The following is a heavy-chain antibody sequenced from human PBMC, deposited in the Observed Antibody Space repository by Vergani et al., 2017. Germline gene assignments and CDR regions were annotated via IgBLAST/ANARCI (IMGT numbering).Heavy chain of an antibody. V-gene: IGHV5-51*01. J-gene: IGHJ2*01. CDR2: IYPGDSDT. D-gene: IGHD1-20*01. Sequence: EVQLVQSGAEVKKPGESLKISCKGSGYSFTSYWIGWVRQMPGKGLEWMGIIYPGDSDTRYSPSFQGQVTISADKSISTAYLQWSSLKASETAMYYCARXVSNWNDKWGLGWYFDLWGRGTLVTVSS. CDR3: ARXVSNWNDKWGLGWYFDL. CDR1: GYSFTSYW.